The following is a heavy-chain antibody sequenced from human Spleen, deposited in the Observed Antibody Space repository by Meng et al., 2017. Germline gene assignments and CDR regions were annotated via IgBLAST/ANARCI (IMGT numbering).Heavy chain of an antibody. CDR3: ARDGRCSDY. Sequence: LVESGGGRVRPGTSLRLSCAASGFTFSSYIMNWVRQAPGKGLDWVSSISSSSSYIYYADSVKGRFTISRDNAKNSLYLQMNSLRAEDTAVYYCARDGRCSDYWGQGTLVTVSS. D-gene: IGHD4-17*01. V-gene: IGHV3-21*01. CDR2: ISSSSSYI. J-gene: IGHJ4*02. CDR1: GFTFSSYI.